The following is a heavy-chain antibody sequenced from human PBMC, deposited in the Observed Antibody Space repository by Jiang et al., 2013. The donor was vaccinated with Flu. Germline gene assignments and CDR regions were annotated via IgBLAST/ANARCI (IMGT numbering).Heavy chain of an antibody. J-gene: IGHJ6*02. D-gene: IGHD1-26*01. V-gene: IGHV4-34*01. CDR3: ARGRRSYDNYYYYGMDV. CDR2: INHSGST. Sequence: LLKPSETLSLTCAVYGGSFSGYYWSWIRQPPGKGLEWIGEINHSGSTNYNPSLKSRVTISVDTSKNQFSLKLSSVTAADTAVYYCARGRRSYDNYYYYGMDVWGQGTTVTVSS. CDR1: GGSFSGYY.